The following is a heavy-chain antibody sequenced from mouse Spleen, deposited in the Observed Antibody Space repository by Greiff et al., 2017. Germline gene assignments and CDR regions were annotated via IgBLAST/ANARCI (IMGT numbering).Heavy chain of an antibody. CDR1: GFTFSDYG. J-gene: IGHJ4*01. D-gene: IGHD2-4*01. Sequence: EVHLVESGGGLVKPGGSLKLSCAASGFTFSDYGMHWVRQAPEKGLEWVAYISSGSSTIYYADTVKGRFTISRDNAKNTLFLQMTSLRSEDTAMYYCAISTMIFYAMDYWGQGTSVTVSS. CDR2: ISSGSSTI. V-gene: IGHV5-17*01. CDR3: AISTMIFYAMDY.